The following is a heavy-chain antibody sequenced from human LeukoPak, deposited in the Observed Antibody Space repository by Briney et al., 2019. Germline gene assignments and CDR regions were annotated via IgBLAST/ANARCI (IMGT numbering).Heavy chain of an antibody. CDR1: NDSISSSSYY. CDR3: ARQRVGSNYLKY. V-gene: IGHV4-39*01. J-gene: IGHJ4*02. CDR2: ISYSGST. Sequence: SETLSLTCTVSNDSISSSSYYCGWIRQPPGRGLQWIGSISYSGSTYYNPSLKSRVTISVDTSKNQFSLKLSSVTAADTAVYYCARQRVGSNYLKYWGQGTLVTVSS. D-gene: IGHD4-11*01.